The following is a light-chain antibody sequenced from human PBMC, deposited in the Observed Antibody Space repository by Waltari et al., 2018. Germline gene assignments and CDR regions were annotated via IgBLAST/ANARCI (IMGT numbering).Light chain of an antibody. V-gene: IGKV3-20*01. J-gene: IGKJ1*01. CDR1: QSVSRS. Sequence: EIVLTQSPGTLSLSPGERATLSCRASQSVSRSLAWYQQKPGQAPRLLIYDASTRATGIPDRFSGSGSGTDFSLTISRLEPEDFAVYYCQKYVSLPVTFGQGTKVEIK. CDR2: DAS. CDR3: QKYVSLPVT.